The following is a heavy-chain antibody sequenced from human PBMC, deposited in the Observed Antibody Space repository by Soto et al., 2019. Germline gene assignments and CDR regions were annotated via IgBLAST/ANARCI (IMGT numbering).Heavy chain of an antibody. Sequence: EVQLVESGGGLVKPGRSLRLSCTASGFTFGDYAMSWFRQAPGKGLEWVGFIRSKAYGGTTEYAASVKGRFTISRDDSKSIAYLQMNSLKTEDTAVYYCTRVGSYYDFRSGYYKWGYYFDYWGQGTLVTVSS. D-gene: IGHD3-3*01. CDR2: IRSKAYGGTT. CDR1: GFTFGDYA. J-gene: IGHJ4*02. CDR3: TRVGSYYDFRSGYYKWGYYFDY. V-gene: IGHV3-49*05.